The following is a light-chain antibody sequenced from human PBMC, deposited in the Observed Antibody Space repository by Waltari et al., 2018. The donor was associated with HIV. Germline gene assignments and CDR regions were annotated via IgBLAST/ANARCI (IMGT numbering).Light chain of an antibody. CDR2: SNT. J-gene: IGLJ2*01. Sequence: QSVLTQPPSASGAPGQRVSISCSGGNSNIGRYAVSWYQQLPGTAPKLLIYSNTKRPSGVPDRFSGSKSGTSASLAIGGLQSEDEADYYCAAWDDSLSGSVVFGGGTKLTVL. CDR1: NSNIGRYA. V-gene: IGLV1-44*01. CDR3: AAWDDSLSGSVV.